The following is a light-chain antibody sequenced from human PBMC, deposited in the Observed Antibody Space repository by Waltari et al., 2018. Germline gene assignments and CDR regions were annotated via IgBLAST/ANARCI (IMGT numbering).Light chain of an antibody. Sequence: SALTQPASVSASPGQSLTLSGTGSSSEGGSNDLVAWYQQHPGKAPHLLIYAVDKRPSGVSYRFSGSKSGNAASLTISGLQAEDEAHYFCSSYTSGGPWVFGGGTLLTVL. CDR3: SSYTSGGPWV. J-gene: IGLJ2*01. CDR1: SSEGGSNDL. V-gene: IGLV2-23*02. CDR2: AVD.